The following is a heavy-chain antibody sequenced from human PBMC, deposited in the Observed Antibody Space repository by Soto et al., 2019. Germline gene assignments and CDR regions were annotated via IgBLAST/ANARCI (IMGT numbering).Heavy chain of an antibody. CDR2: IYYSGST. CDR3: AVMVAGLDPFDY. CDR1: GGSISSYY. Sequence: PSETLSLTCTVSGGSISSYYWSWIRQPPGKGLEWIGYIYYSGSTNHNPSLKSRVTISVDTSKNQFSLKLSSVTAADTAVYYCAVMVAGLDPFDYWGQGTLVTVS. J-gene: IGHJ4*02. D-gene: IGHD2-8*01. V-gene: IGHV4-59*01.